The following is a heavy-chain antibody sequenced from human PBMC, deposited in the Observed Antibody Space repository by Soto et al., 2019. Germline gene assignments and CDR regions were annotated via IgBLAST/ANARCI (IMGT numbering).Heavy chain of an antibody. CDR1: GFTFSNYA. Sequence: GGSLRLSCAGSGFTFSNYAMSWVRQAPGKGLARVSAISGSGGSTYYADSVKGRFTISRDNSKNTLYLQVNSLRAEDTALYYCAKVPVGATGRFDYWGQGTLVTVSS. V-gene: IGHV3-23*01. CDR3: AKVPVGATGRFDY. D-gene: IGHD1-26*01. J-gene: IGHJ4*02. CDR2: ISGSGGST.